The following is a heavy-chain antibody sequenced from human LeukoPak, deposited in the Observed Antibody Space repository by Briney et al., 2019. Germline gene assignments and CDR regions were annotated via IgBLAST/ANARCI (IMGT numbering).Heavy chain of an antibody. V-gene: IGHV3-43*02. CDR2: ITGDGGIT. CDR1: GFTFDDYA. D-gene: IGHD5-18*01. J-gene: IGHJ2*01. CDR3: AKVYSGDWYFAL. Sequence: GGSLRLSCAASGFTFDDYAMHWVRQAPGKGLEWVSLITGDGGITYYADSVKGRFTISRDNSKNSLYLQMNGLRTEDTALYYCAKVYSGDWYFALWGRGSLVTASS.